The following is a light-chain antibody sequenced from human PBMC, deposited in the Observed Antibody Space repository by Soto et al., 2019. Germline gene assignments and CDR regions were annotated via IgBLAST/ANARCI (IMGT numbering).Light chain of an antibody. V-gene: IGKV3-20*01. CDR1: QSVSSTY. CDR3: QHYGSSGIT. Sequence: EIVLTQSPGTLSLSPGERATLSCRASQSVSSTYLAWYLQKPGQAPGLLIDGASGRATGIPDRFSGSGSGTDFTLTISRLEPEDFAVYYCQHYGSSGITFGQGTRLEIK. CDR2: GAS. J-gene: IGKJ5*01.